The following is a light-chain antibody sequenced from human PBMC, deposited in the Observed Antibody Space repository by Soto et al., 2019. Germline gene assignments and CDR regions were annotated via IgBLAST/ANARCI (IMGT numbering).Light chain of an antibody. V-gene: IGKV3-11*01. J-gene: IGKJ3*01. CDR2: DAS. CDR1: QNVSTY. CDR3: QQRTNWLT. Sequence: EIVLTQSPAPLSLSPGERATLSCRASQNVSTYLAWYQQKPGQAPRLLIYDASNRATGIPARFSGSGSGTDFTLTIGSLQPEGFAVYYCQQRTNWLTFGPGTKVDIK.